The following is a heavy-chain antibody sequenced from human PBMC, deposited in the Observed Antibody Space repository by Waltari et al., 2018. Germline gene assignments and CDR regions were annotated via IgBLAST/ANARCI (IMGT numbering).Heavy chain of an antibody. CDR2: IYYNGNT. J-gene: IGHJ4*02. CDR3: ARDFGYSSAD. Sequence: QVRLQESGPGLVKSSQTLSLTCTVPGRSISNANYYWSWSRQSPGKGLEWIGDIYYNGNTNYNPSLKSRITISVDTSKNQFSLKLTSVTAADTAVYYCARDFGYSSADWGQGILVTVSS. D-gene: IGHD2-15*01. CDR1: GRSISNANYY. V-gene: IGHV4-30-4*01.